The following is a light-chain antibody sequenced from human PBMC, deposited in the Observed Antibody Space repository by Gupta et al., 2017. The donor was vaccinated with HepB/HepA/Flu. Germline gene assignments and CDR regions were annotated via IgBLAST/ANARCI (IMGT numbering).Light chain of an antibody. V-gene: IGKV3-11*01. Sequence: EIVLTQSPATLSVSLGERATLSCRASQSVNNYLAWYQQKPGQAPRLLIYDASNRATGIPARFSGSGFGTDFTLTISSLEPEDFAVYYCQQRSNWPPFTFGHGTKVDIK. CDR3: QQRSNWPPFT. CDR2: DAS. J-gene: IGKJ3*01. CDR1: QSVNNY.